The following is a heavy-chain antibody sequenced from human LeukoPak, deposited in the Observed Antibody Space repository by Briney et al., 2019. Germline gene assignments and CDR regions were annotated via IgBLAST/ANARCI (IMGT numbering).Heavy chain of an antibody. Sequence: PSETLSLXCTVSGGSISSYYWSWIRQPAGKGLEWIGRIYTSGSTNYNPSLKSRVTMSVDTSKNQFSLKLSSVTAADTAVYYCAGNVLRYFDWSYYFDYWGQGTLVTVSS. D-gene: IGHD3-9*01. V-gene: IGHV4-4*07. J-gene: IGHJ4*02. CDR3: AGNVLRYFDWSYYFDY. CDR2: IYTSGST. CDR1: GGSISSYY.